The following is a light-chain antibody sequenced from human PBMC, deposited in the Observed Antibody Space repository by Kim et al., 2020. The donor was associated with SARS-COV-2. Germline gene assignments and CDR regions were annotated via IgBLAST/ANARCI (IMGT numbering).Light chain of an antibody. CDR3: QAWDSSTPL. Sequence: SYELTQPPSVSVSPGQTASITCSGDKLGDKYACWYQQKPGQSPVLVIYQDIKRPSGIPERFSGSNSGNTATLTISGTQAMDEADYYCQAWDSSTPLFGVG. V-gene: IGLV3-1*01. CDR1: KLGDKY. J-gene: IGLJ3*02. CDR2: QDI.